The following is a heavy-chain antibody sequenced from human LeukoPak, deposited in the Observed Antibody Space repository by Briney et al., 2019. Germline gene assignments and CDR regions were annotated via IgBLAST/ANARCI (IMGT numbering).Heavy chain of an antibody. D-gene: IGHD7-27*01. CDR2: INHKSGGT. CDR1: GYTFTDYY. Sequence: AAVKVSCKASGYTFTDYYMNWVRQAPGQGLEWMGWINHKSGGTKYAQKFQGRVTMTRDTSISTAYMELSILRSDDTAVYYCVRAGELDYWGQGTLVTVSS. V-gene: IGHV1-2*02. CDR3: VRAGELDY. J-gene: IGHJ4*02.